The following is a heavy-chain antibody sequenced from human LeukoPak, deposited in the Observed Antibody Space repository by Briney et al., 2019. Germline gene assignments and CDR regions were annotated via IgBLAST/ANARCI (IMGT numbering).Heavy chain of an antibody. V-gene: IGHV3-74*01. J-gene: IGHJ3*02. CDR2: INSDGSST. CDR3: ARMQLDHDAFDI. CDR1: GFTFSSYW. Sequence: PGGSLRLSCAASGFTFSSYWMHWVRQAPGKGLVWVSRINSDGSSTSYADSVKGRFTISRDNAKNTLYLQMNSLSAEDTAVYYCARMQLDHDAFDIWGQGTMVTVSS. D-gene: IGHD1-1*01.